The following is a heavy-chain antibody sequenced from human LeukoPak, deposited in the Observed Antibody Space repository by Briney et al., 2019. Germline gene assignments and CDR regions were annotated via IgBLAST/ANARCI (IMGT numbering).Heavy chain of an antibody. CDR1: GGSFSGYY. J-gene: IGHJ4*02. D-gene: IGHD5-18*01. V-gene: IGHV4-34*01. CDR2: INHSGST. CDR3: ARGRIQLRFRYYSDS. Sequence: PSETLSLTCAVYGGSFSGYYWSWIRQPPGKGLEWIGEINHSGSTNYNPSLKSRVTISVDTSKNQFSLKLSSVTAADTAVYYCARGRIQLRFRYYSDSWGQGTLVTVSS.